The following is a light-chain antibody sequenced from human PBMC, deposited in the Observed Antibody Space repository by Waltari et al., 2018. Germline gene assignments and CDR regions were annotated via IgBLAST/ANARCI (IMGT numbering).Light chain of an antibody. Sequence: DIVMTQSPLSLPVTPGEPASISCRPSQSLLYSNGNNYLDWYLQKPGQSPQLLIYLVSNRASGVPDRFRGSGSGTDFTLKISRVEAEDVGVYYCMQARQTPIIFGQGTRLEIK. V-gene: IGKV2-28*01. J-gene: IGKJ5*01. CDR3: MQARQTPII. CDR1: QSLLYSNGNNY. CDR2: LVS.